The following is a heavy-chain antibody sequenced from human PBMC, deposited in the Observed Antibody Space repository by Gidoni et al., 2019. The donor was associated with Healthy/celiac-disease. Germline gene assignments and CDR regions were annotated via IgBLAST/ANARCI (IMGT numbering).Heavy chain of an antibody. Sequence: EVQLLESGGGLVQPGGSLSLSCAASGFTFSSYAMSLVRQAPGKGLEWVSAISGSGGSTYYSDSVKGRFTISRDNSKNTLYLQMNSLRAEDTAVYYCAKVQIVVVHSFDYWGQGTLVTVSS. CDR1: GFTFSSYA. J-gene: IGHJ4*02. V-gene: IGHV3-23*01. CDR2: ISGSGGST. D-gene: IGHD2-2*01. CDR3: AKVQIVVVHSFDY.